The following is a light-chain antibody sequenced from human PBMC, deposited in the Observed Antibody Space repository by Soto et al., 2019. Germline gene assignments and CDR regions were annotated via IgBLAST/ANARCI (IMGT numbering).Light chain of an antibody. J-gene: IGLJ2*01. Sequence: QSALTQPASVSGSPGQSITISCTGTSSDVGGYNNVSWYQQHPGKAPKLMIYDVSNRPSGVSNRFSGSKSGNTASLTISGLQAEDEADYYCSSYTSSSYVVFGGGTKVTVL. CDR2: DVS. V-gene: IGLV2-14*01. CDR3: SSYTSSSYVV. CDR1: SSDVGGYNN.